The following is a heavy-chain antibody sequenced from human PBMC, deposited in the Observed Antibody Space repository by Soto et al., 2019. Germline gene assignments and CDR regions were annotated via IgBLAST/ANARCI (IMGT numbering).Heavy chain of an antibody. CDR1: GITFSNYW. CDR2: INQDGTEK. CDR3: AYGADGPLYFQH. D-gene: IGHD4-17*01. J-gene: IGHJ1*01. V-gene: IGHV3-7*01. Sequence: GGSLRLSCAASGITFSNYWMTWVRQAPGKGLEWVATINQDGTEKYYADSVKGRFTISRDNPAHFLYFFLSGLRAQDTALYYCAYGADGPLYFQHWGQGTLVTVSS.